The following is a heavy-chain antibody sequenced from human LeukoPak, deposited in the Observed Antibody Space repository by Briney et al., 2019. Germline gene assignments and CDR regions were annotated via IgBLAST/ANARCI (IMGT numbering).Heavy chain of an antibody. J-gene: IGHJ4*02. CDR1: GFTFSDYY. CDR3: AKQAGWGAYFSFLPFDF. D-gene: IGHD3-3*01. CDR2: ISGSGSTI. Sequence: GGSLRLSCAASGFTFSDYYMSWIRQAPGKGLEGVSYISGSGSTIYYADSVKGRFTISRDNAKNSLYLQMNSLRAEDTAVYFCAKQAGWGAYFSFLPFDFWGRGTLVTVSS. V-gene: IGHV3-11*01.